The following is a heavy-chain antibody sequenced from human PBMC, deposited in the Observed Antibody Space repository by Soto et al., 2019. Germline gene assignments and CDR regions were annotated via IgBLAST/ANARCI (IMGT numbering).Heavy chain of an antibody. V-gene: IGHV4-39*01. CDR2: IFYGGGSGVA. D-gene: IGHD4-17*01. Sequence: SETLSLTCTVSGGSFSSSNYYWVWIRHSPGKGLEWIGNIFYGGGSGVAYYSPSLKSRVTISVDTSKNQFSLNMRSLTAADTAVYFCARRGGGDSLFDSWGQGKLVTVSS. CDR3: ARRGGGDSLFDS. J-gene: IGHJ4*02. CDR1: GGSFSSSNYY.